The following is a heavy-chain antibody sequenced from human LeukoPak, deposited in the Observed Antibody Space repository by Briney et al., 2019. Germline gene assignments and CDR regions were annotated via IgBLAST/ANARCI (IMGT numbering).Heavy chain of an antibody. CDR2: TYYRSKWYN. CDR1: GDSVSSNNAT. Sequence: SQTLSLTCAISGDSVSSNNATWNWIRQSPSRGLLWQGRTYYRSKWYNDYAASVKSRITIKPDTSKNQFSLQRNSVTPEDAAVYYCDRDGMAVAVGYFDLWGRGTLVTVSS. CDR3: DRDGMAVAVGYFDL. D-gene: IGHD6-19*01. V-gene: IGHV6-1*01. J-gene: IGHJ2*01.